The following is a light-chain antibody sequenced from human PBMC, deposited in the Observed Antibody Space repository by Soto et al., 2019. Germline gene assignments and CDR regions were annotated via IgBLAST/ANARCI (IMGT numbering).Light chain of an antibody. CDR3: SSYAGSSNV. CDR1: SSDVGAYNY. V-gene: IGLV2-8*01. J-gene: IGLJ1*01. Sequence: QSALTQPPSASGSPGQSVTISCTGTSSDVGAYNYVSWYQQHPGKAPKLMIYEDTKRPSGVPDRFSGSKSGNTASLTVSGLQAEDEADYYCSSYAGSSNVFGTGTKLTVL. CDR2: EDT.